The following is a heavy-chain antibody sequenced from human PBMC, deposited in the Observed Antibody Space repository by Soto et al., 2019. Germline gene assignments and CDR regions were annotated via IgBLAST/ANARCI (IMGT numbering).Heavy chain of an antibody. D-gene: IGHD3-10*01. CDR3: ARATGADKEDY. CDR2: ISDDGSVK. Sequence: PGGSLRLSCAASGLTFNNYGMHWVRQAPGKGLEWVASISDDGSVKHYVDSVKGRFTISRDNAKNSLYLQMNSLRAEDTAVYYCARATGADKEDYWGQGTLVTVSS. V-gene: IGHV3-30*03. J-gene: IGHJ4*02. CDR1: GLTFNNYG.